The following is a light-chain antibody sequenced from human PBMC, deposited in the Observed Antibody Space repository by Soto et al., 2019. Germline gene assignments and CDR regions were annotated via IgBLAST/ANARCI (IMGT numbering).Light chain of an antibody. V-gene: IGKV3-11*01. Sequence: EIVLTQSPATLSLSPAERATLSCRASQTVTNYLAWYQQKPGQAPRLLIYDASNRATGIPARFSGSGSGTDFTLTISSLEPEDFAVYYCQQRSHWPITFGQGTRLEIK. CDR1: QTVTNY. CDR2: DAS. J-gene: IGKJ5*01. CDR3: QQRSHWPIT.